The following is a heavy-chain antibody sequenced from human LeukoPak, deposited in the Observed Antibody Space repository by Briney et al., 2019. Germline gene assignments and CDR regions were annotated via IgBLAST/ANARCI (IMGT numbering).Heavy chain of an antibody. J-gene: IGHJ6*03. D-gene: IGHD3-10*01. Sequence: PSETLSLTCTVSGGSISSYYWSWIRQPPGKGLEWIGYIYYSGSTNYNPSLKSRVTISVDTSKNQFSLKLSSVTAADTAVYYCARENDYGSGYGYYYMDVWGKGTTVTISS. V-gene: IGHV4-59*01. CDR2: IYYSGST. CDR3: ARENDYGSGYGYYYMDV. CDR1: GGSISSYY.